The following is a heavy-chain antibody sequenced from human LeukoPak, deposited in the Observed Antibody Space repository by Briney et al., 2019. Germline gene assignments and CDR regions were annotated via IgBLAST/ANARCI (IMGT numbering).Heavy chain of an antibody. J-gene: IGHJ4*02. CDR2: ISGSGGST. V-gene: IGHV3-23*01. CDR3: AKDRGSGWSDYFDY. Sequence: GGSLRLSCAASEFSVGSNYMTWVRQAPGKGLGWVSAISGSGGSTYYADSVKGRFTISRDNSKNTLYLQMNSLRAEDTAVYYCAKDRGSGWSDYFDYWGQGTLVTVSS. D-gene: IGHD6-19*01. CDR1: EFSVGSNY.